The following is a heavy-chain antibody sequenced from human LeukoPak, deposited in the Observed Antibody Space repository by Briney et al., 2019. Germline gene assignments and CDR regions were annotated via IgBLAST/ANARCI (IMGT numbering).Heavy chain of an antibody. CDR2: ISYDGSNK. Sequence: GRSLRLSCAASGFTFSSYGMHWVRQAPGKGLEGVAVISYDGSNKYYADSVKGRFTISRDNSKDTLYLQMNSLRAEDTAVYYCARDRGSGSYFDYWGQGTLVTVSS. CDR1: GFTFSSYG. D-gene: IGHD1-26*01. J-gene: IGHJ4*02. V-gene: IGHV3-30*03. CDR3: ARDRGSGSYFDY.